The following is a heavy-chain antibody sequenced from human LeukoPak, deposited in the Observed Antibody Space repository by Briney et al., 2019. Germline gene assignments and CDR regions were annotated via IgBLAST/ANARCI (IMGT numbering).Heavy chain of an antibody. CDR1: GFTFSGFW. CDR2: INSDGSEG. V-gene: IGHV3-7*03. D-gene: IGHD6-6*01. J-gene: IGHJ3*01. CDR3: ARSSYSSSSSV. Sequence: GGSLRLSCAVSGFTFSGFWMSWSRQAPGKGLEWVASINSDGSEGYYADVVKGRFTISRDNAKDSPYLQINSLRAEDTAVYYCARSSYSSSSSVWGQGTMVTVSS.